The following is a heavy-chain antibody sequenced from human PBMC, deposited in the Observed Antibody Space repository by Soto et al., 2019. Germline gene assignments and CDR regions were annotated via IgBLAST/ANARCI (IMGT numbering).Heavy chain of an antibody. CDR2: IWYDGSNK. Sequence: QVQLVESGGGVVQPGRSLRLSCAASGFTFSSYGMHWVRQAPGKGLEWVAVIWYDGSNKYYADSVKGRFTISRDNSKNTLYLQMNSLRAEDTAVYYCARDQGRGYSYGFDYWGQETLVTVSS. J-gene: IGHJ4*02. D-gene: IGHD5-18*01. V-gene: IGHV3-33*01. CDR1: GFTFSSYG. CDR3: ARDQGRGYSYGFDY.